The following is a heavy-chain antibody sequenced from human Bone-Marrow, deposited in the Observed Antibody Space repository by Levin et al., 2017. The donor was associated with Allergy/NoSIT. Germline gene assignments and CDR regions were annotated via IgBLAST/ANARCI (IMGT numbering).Heavy chain of an antibody. Sequence: SQTLSLTCAVSGGSISSGSYSWRWIRQPPGKGLEWIAYIYHSGSTYFNPSLKSRVTISVDRSKNQFSLKLSSVTAADTAVYYCARATVTTFDYWGQGTLVTISS. V-gene: IGHV4-30-2*01. CDR3: ARATVTTFDY. CDR1: GGSISSGSYS. J-gene: IGHJ4*02. CDR2: IYHSGST. D-gene: IGHD4-17*01.